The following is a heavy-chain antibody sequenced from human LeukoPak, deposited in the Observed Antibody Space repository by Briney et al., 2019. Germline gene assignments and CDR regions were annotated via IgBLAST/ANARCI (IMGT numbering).Heavy chain of an antibody. CDR3: ARASLEDYVWGSYYMDV. CDR1: GYTFTGYY. J-gene: IGHJ6*03. CDR2: INPNSGGT. Sequence: ASVKVSCKASGYTFTGYYMHWVRQAPGQGLEWRGWINPNSGGTNYAQKFQGRVTMTRDTSISTAYMELSRLRSDDTAVYYCARASLEDYVWGSYYMDVWGKGTTVTVSS. D-gene: IGHD3-16*01. V-gene: IGHV1-2*02.